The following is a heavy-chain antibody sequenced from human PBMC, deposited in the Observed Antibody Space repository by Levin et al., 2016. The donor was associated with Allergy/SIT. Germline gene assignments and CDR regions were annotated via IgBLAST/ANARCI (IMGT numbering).Heavy chain of an antibody. J-gene: IGHJ4*02. V-gene: IGHV1-46*02. CDR3: ARSYDSGSQHDY. D-gene: IGHD3-10*01. Sequence: ASVKVSCKASGNTDKSYTISWVRQAPGQGLEWMGIINPSVGSTSYAQKFQGRVTMTRDTSTRTVYMDLTSLRSEDTAVYYCARSYDSGSQHDYWGQGTLVTVSS. CDR1: GNTDKSYT. CDR2: INPSVGST.